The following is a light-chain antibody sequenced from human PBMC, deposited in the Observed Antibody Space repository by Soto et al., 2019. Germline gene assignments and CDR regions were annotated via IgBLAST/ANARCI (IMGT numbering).Light chain of an antibody. CDR3: TSYAGSYADVV. Sequence: QSALTQPPSASGSPGQSVTISCTGASSDFGGTNYVSWYQQHPGKAPKLMIFEVTKRPSGVPDRFSGSKSGNTASLTVSWLQAEDEADYYCTSYAGSYADVVFGGGTKLTVL. V-gene: IGLV2-8*01. CDR1: SSDFGGTNY. J-gene: IGLJ2*01. CDR2: EVT.